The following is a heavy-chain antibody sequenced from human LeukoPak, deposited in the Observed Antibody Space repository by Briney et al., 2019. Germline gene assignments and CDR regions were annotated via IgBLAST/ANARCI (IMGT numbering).Heavy chain of an antibody. D-gene: IGHD3-10*01. CDR3: ARELEWLGKYYFDY. Sequence: PGRSLRLSCAASGFTLSIYAMTWVRQAPGKGLEWVSTIGASGDRTYYADSVKGRFTISRDNSKNTLYLQLNSLRAEDAAVFYCARELEWLGKYYFDYWGQGTPVTVSS. CDR1: GFTLSIYA. V-gene: IGHV3-23*01. J-gene: IGHJ4*02. CDR2: IGASGDRT.